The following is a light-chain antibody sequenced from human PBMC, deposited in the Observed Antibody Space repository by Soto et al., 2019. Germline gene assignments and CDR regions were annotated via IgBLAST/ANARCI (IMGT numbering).Light chain of an antibody. CDR2: VAS. CDR1: QSIDTY. J-gene: IGKJ1*01. Sequence: DIQMTQSPSSLSASVGDRVTVTCRASQSIDTYLNWYQQRPGQAPKLLIYVASTLQSGVPSRFSGSGSGTHFTLTINSLQPEDFATYYCQQNQDIPPAFGQGTRVERK. V-gene: IGKV1-39*01. CDR3: QQNQDIPPA.